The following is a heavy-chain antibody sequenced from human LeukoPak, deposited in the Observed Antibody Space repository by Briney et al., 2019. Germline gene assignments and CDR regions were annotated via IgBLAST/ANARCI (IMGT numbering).Heavy chain of an antibody. V-gene: IGHV3-30*04. CDR2: ISYDGSNK. J-gene: IGHJ5*02. CDR1: GFTFSSYA. CDR3: ARDRLPMVRESYHTPGVWFDP. D-gene: IGHD3-10*01. Sequence: GGSLRLSCAPSGFTFSSYAMHWVREAPGKELEWVAVISYDGSNKYYADSVKGRFTISRDNSKNTLYLQMNSLRAEDTAVYYCARDRLPMVRESYHTPGVWFDPWGQGTLVTVSS.